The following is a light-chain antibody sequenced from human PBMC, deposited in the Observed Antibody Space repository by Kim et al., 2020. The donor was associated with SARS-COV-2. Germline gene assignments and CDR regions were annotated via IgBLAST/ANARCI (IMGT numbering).Light chain of an antibody. V-gene: IGKV1-13*02. CDR1: QGISSA. CDR2: DAS. Sequence: VGDRVTITCRASQGISSALAWYQQKPGKAPKLLIYDASSLESGVPSRFSGSGSGTDFTLTISSLQPEDFATYYCQQFNSYPHGLTFGGGTKVDIK. CDR3: QQFNSYPHGLT. J-gene: IGKJ4*01.